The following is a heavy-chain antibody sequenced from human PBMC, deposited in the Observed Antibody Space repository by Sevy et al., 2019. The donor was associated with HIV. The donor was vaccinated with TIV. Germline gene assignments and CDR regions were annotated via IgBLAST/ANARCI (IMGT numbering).Heavy chain of an antibody. CDR2: VNSDGLIT. CDR3: ARGSAGCPTA. CDR1: GSSFSHSY. D-gene: IGHD2-15*01. Sequence: QLGGSLRLSCAVSGSSFSHSYMHWVRQSPGKGLMWVSRVNSDGLITTYADSVKGRFTISRVNARHTVYRQMNSLRADDTAVYDCARGSAGCPTAWGPGTLVTVSS. V-gene: IGHV3-74*01. J-gene: IGHJ5*02.